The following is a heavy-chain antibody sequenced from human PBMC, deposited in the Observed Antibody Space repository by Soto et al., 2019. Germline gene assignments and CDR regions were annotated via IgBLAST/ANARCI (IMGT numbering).Heavy chain of an antibody. Sequence: QVQLVESGGGVVQPGRSLRLSCVVSGFTFSSYGMHWVRQAPGKGLEWVAFIWYDASNENYADSVKGRFTISRDTSMNARYLQMNSLRAEDTAVYYCARGALRGYSSVPDFDYWGQGTLVTVSS. CDR1: GFTFSSYG. V-gene: IGHV3-33*01. CDR2: IWYDASNE. D-gene: IGHD5-18*01. CDR3: ARGALRGYSSVPDFDY. J-gene: IGHJ4*02.